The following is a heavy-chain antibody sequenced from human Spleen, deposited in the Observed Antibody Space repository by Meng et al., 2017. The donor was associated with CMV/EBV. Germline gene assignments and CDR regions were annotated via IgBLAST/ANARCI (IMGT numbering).Heavy chain of an antibody. D-gene: IGHD2-15*01. CDR3: ARGRIGRVLDV. V-gene: IGHV4-38-2*02. CDR2: VYHDGSS. J-gene: IGHJ6*02. CDR1: NYSISDGYF. Sequence: SETLSLTCTVSNYSISDGYFWAWIRQPPGKGLEWIGNVYHDGSSDYNPSLRSRGFMSTDTSKNRFSLTLSSVTAADTALYFCARGRIGRVLDVWGQGTMVTVSS.